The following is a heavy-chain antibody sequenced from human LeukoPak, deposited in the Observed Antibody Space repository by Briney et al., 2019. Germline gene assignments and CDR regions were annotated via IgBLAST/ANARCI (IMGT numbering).Heavy chain of an antibody. J-gene: IGHJ3*02. CDR1: GGSISSGDYY. V-gene: IGHV4-30-4*08. CDR3: ARVERGFDAFDI. CDR2: IYYSGST. D-gene: IGHD1-1*01. Sequence: SETLSLTCTVSGGSISSGDYYWSWIHQPPGKGLEWIGYIYYSGSTYYNPSLKSRVTISVDTSKNQFSLKLSSVTAADTAVYYCARVERGFDAFDIWGQGTMVTVSS.